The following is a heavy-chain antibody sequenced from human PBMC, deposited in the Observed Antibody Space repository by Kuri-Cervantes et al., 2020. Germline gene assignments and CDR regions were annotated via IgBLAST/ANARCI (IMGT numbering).Heavy chain of an antibody. D-gene: IGHD3-16*01. J-gene: IGHJ4*02. CDR3: AKGLDTYYYSYYDY. CDR1: GFTFSSYA. Sequence: GGSLRLSFAASGFTFSSYAMHWVRQAPGKGLEWVAVISYDGSNKYYADSVKGRFTISRDNAKNSLYLQMNSLRAEDTAFYYCAKGLDTYYYSYYDYWGQGTLVTVSS. V-gene: IGHV3-30*01. CDR2: ISYDGSNK.